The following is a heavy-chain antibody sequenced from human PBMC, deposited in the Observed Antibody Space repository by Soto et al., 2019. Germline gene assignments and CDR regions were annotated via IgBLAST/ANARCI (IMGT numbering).Heavy chain of an antibody. Sequence: QVQLVQSGAEVKKPGASGKVSCKASGYTFTSYDINWVRQATGQGIEWMGWMNPNSGNTGYAQKFQGRVTMTRNTSVSTAYMELSSLISEDTAVYYCARGGDIVVVVAAKDDAFDIWGQGTIVTVSS. CDR2: MNPNSGNT. CDR1: GYTFTSYD. CDR3: ARGGDIVVVVAAKDDAFDI. D-gene: IGHD2-15*01. V-gene: IGHV1-8*01. J-gene: IGHJ3*02.